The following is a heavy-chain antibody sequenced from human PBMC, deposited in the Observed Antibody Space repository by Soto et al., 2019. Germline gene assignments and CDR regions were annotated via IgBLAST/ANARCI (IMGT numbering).Heavy chain of an antibody. V-gene: IGHV3-23*01. D-gene: IGHD2-15*01. CDR3: AKGHCSGGSCLGMDV. CDR2: ISGSGGST. J-gene: IGHJ6*02. CDR1: GFTFSSYA. Sequence: PGGSLRLSCAASGFTFSSYAMSWVRQAPGKGLEWVSAISGSGGSTYYADSVKGRFTISRDNSKNTLYLQMNRLRAEDTAVYYCAKGHCSGGSCLGMDVWGQGTTVTVSS.